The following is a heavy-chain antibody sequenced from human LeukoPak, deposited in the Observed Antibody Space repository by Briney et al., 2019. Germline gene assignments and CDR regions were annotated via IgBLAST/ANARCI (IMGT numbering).Heavy chain of an antibody. CDR1: GFTFNNYY. V-gene: IGHV3-23*01. CDR3: AKDPNGDYIGTFDV. CDR2: ISGSGFST. J-gene: IGHJ3*01. D-gene: IGHD4-17*01. Sequence: GGSLRLSCATSGFTFNNYYMTWVRQAPGKGLEWVSSISGSGFSTQYADSVQGRFTISRDNSKNTLYLQMNSLRAEDTAVYYCAKDPNGDYIGTFDVWGQGTMVTVSS.